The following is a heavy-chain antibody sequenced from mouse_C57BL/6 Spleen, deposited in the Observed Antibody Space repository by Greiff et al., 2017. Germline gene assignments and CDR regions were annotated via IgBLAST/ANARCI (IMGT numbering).Heavy chain of an antibody. D-gene: IGHD2-5*01. Sequence: VQVVESGPELVKPGASVKISCKASGYAFSSSWMNWVKQRPGKGLEWIGRIYPGDGDTNYNGKFKGKATLTADKSSSTAYMQLSSLTSEDSAVYFCARSGSNYWYFDVWGTGTTVTVSS. CDR2: IYPGDGDT. V-gene: IGHV1-82*01. CDR3: ARSGSNYWYFDV. CDR1: GYAFSSSW. J-gene: IGHJ1*03.